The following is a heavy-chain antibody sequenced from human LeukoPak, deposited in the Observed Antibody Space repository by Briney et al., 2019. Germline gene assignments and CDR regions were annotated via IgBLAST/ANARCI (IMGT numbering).Heavy chain of an antibody. CDR2: IYYSGST. J-gene: IGHJ5*02. D-gene: IGHD3-10*01. CDR1: GGSISSYY. CDR3: ARSGITMVRGGRLNWFDP. Sequence: SETLSLTCTVSGGSISSYYWSWIRQPPGKGLEWIGYIYYSGSTNYNPSLKSQVTISVDTSKNRFSLKLSSVTAADTAVYYCARSGITMVRGGRLNWFDPWGQGTLVTVSS. V-gene: IGHV4-59*01.